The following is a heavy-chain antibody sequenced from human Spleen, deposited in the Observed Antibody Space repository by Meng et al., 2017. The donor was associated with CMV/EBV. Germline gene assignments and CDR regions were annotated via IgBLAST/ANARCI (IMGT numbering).Heavy chain of an antibody. Sequence: SETLSLTCAVYGGSFSGYYWSWIRQPPGKGLEWIGATHYTGNVQYSPSLKSRVTLSVDRPNNLFSLKLTSVTAADTAVYYCAQFAAGTMMDQWGQGTLVTVSS. J-gene: IGHJ4*02. CDR2: THYTGNV. CDR1: GGSFSGYY. D-gene: IGHD6-13*01. CDR3: AQFAAGTMMDQ. V-gene: IGHV4-34*01.